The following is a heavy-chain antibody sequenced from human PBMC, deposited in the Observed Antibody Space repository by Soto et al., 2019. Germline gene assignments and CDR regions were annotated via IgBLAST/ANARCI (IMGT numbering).Heavy chain of an antibody. D-gene: IGHD6-13*01. J-gene: IGHJ4*02. V-gene: IGHV3-23*01. CDR1: TFIFTNYA. CDR3: ATFSDRGIAAALDF. Sequence: GGSLRLSCAASTFIFTNYAMSWVRQAPGEGLEWVSAISGSGGTTYYAESVKGRFSISRDNSKNTLYLQLNSLRVEDTAIYYCATFSDRGIAAALDFWGQGTLVTVSS. CDR2: ISGSGGTT.